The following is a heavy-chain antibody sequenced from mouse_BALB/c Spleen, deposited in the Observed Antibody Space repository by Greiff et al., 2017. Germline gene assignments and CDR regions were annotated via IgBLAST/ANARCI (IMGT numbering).Heavy chain of an antibody. D-gene: IGHD2-2*01. CDR1: GYTFTDYN. CDR2: IYPYNGGT. Sequence: VQLQQSGPELVKPGASVKISCKASGYTFTDYNMHWVKQSHGKSLEWIGYIYPYNGGTGYNQKFKSKATLTVDNSSSTAYMELRSLTSEDSAVYYCARRGGDGYDGDYYAMDYWGQGTSVTVSS. CDR3: ARRGGDGYDGDYYAMDY. V-gene: IGHV1S29*02. J-gene: IGHJ4*01.